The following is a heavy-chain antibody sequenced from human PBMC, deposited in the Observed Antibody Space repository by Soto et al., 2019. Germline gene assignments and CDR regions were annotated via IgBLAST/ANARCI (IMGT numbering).Heavy chain of an antibody. V-gene: IGHV5-51*01. CDR3: ARRIVVVPAAISSSYGMDV. CDR1: GYSFTSYW. D-gene: IGHD2-2*01. Sequence: GESLKISCKGSGYSFTSYWIGWVRQMPGKGLEWMGIIYPGDSDTRYSPPFQGQVTISADKSISTAYLQWSSLKASDTAMYYCARRIVVVPAAISSSYGMDVWGQGTTVTVSS. J-gene: IGHJ6*02. CDR2: IYPGDSDT.